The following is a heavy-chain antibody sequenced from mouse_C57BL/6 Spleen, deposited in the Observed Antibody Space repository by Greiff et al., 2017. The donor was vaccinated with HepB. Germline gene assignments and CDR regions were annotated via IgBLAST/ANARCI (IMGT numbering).Heavy chain of an antibody. D-gene: IGHD2-3*01. V-gene: IGHV7-3*01. CDR1: GFTFTDYY. CDR3: ARYGTILYDGYSWYFDV. J-gene: IGHJ1*03. CDR2: IRNKANGYTT. Sequence: EVQLVESGGGLVQPGGSLSLSCAASGFTFTDYYMSWVRQPPGKALEWLGFIRNKANGYTTEYSASVKGRFTISRDNSQSILYLQMNALSAEDSATYYCARYGTILYDGYSWYFDVWGTGTTVTVSS.